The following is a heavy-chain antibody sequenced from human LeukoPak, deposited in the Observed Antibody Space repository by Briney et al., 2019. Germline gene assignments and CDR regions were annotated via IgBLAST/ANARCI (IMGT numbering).Heavy chain of an antibody. Sequence: GGSLRLSCAPSGFTVSSNYMSWVRQAPGKGLEWVAFIFSVDSTYYAASVKGRFTISKDNSKNRLYLQMNSLRAEDTAVYYCALQFGGSRFSVFDYWGQGTLVTVSS. CDR1: GFTVSSNY. V-gene: IGHV3-66*01. CDR3: ALQFGGSRFSVFDY. D-gene: IGHD3-16*01. CDR2: IFSVDST. J-gene: IGHJ4*02.